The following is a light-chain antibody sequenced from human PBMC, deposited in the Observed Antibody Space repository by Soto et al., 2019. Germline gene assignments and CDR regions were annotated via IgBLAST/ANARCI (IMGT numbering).Light chain of an antibody. Sequence: ETVLTQSPGTLSLSPGERATLSCRASQSVKNDYLAWYQQRPGLAPRLLIYGASSRATGIPDRFSGSGSGTDFTLTISRLEPEDFAMYYCQQYGYLVTFGGGTKVDIK. CDR1: QSVKNDY. V-gene: IGKV3-20*01. J-gene: IGKJ4*01. CDR3: QQYGYLVT. CDR2: GAS.